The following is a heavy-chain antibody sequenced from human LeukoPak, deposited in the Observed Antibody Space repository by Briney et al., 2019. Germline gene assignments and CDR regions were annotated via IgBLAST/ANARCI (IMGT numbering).Heavy chain of an antibody. CDR2: INHSGST. CDR1: GGSFSGYY. J-gene: IGHJ5*02. Sequence: SETLSLTCAVYGGSFSGYYWSWIRQPPGKGLEWIGEINHSGSTNYNPSLKSRVTISVDTSKNQFSLKLRSVTAADTAVYYCARDLSAAAGSGHWFDPWGQGTLVTVSS. V-gene: IGHV4-34*01. D-gene: IGHD6-13*01. CDR3: ARDLSAAAGSGHWFDP.